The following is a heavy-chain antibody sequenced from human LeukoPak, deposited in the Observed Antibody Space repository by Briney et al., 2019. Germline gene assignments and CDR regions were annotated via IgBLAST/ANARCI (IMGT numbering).Heavy chain of an antibody. Sequence: SVKVSCKASGGTFSSYAISWVRQAPGQGLEWMGGIIPTFGTANYAQKFQGRVTITADESTSTAYMELSRLRSDDTAVYYCARGQYYYDSSGYYYDGPLDYWGQGTLVTVPS. CDR2: IIPTFGTA. V-gene: IGHV1-69*13. CDR3: ARGQYYYDSSGYYYDGPLDY. J-gene: IGHJ4*02. CDR1: GGTFSSYA. D-gene: IGHD3-22*01.